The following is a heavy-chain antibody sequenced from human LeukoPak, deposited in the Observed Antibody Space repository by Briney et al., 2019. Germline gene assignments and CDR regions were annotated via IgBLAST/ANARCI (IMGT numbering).Heavy chain of an antibody. CDR3: ARLPEYIAAAGHAWFDP. Sequence: GESLKISCKGSGYSFTSYWIGWVRQMPGKGLECMGIIYPGDSDTRYSPSFQGQVTISADKSISTAYLQWSSLKASDTAMYYCARLPEYIAAAGHAWFDPWGQGTLVTVSS. D-gene: IGHD6-13*01. CDR2: IYPGDSDT. V-gene: IGHV5-51*01. J-gene: IGHJ5*02. CDR1: GYSFTSYW.